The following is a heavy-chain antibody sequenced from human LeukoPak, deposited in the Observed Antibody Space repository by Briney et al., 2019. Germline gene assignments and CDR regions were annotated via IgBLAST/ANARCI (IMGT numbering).Heavy chain of an antibody. CDR2: ISAYNGNT. V-gene: IGHV1-18*01. CDR3: ARERYDFWSGYSFVHDAFDI. J-gene: IGHJ3*02. CDR1: GYTFTSYG. Sequence: GASVKVSCKASGYTFTSYGISWVRQAPGQGLEWMGWISAYNGNTNYAQKLQGRATMTTDTSTSTAYMELRSLRSDDTAVYYCARERYDFWSGYSFVHDAFDIWGQGTMVTVSS. D-gene: IGHD3-3*01.